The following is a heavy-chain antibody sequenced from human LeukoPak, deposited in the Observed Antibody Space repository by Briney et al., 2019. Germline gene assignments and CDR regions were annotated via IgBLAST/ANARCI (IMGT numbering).Heavy chain of an antibody. Sequence: SLKVSCKASGYTFTGYYMHWVRQAPGQGLEWMGWINPNSGGTNYAQKFQGRVTMTRDTSISTAYMELSRLRSDDTAVYYCASAEHVTIFGVVIESHFDYWGQGTLVTVSS. J-gene: IGHJ4*02. V-gene: IGHV1-2*02. D-gene: IGHD3-3*01. CDR2: INPNSGGT. CDR1: GYTFTGYY. CDR3: ASAEHVTIFGVVIESHFDY.